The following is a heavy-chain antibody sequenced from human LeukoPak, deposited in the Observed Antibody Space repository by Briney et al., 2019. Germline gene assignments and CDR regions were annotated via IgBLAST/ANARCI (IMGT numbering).Heavy chain of an antibody. V-gene: IGHV3-30-3*01. Sequence: GGSLRLSCAASGFTFSSYAMHWVRQAPGKGLEWVAVISYDGSNKFYADSVKGRFTISRDSSKNTLYLQMNSLRAEDTAVYYCASRDPHCSSTSCLYFQHWGQGTLVTVSS. D-gene: IGHD2-2*01. CDR2: ISYDGSNK. CDR3: ASRDPHCSSTSCLYFQH. J-gene: IGHJ1*01. CDR1: GFTFSSYA.